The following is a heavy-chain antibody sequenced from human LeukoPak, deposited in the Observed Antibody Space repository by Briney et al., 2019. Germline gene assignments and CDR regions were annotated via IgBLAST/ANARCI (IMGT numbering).Heavy chain of an antibody. V-gene: IGHV3-15*01. D-gene: IGHD3-9*01. CDR3: TTGGELRYFDWLLYR. CDR1: GFTFSNAW. Sequence: GGSLRLSCAASGFTFSNAWMSWGRQAPGKGPECVGRIKRKSDDETTDYAAPVKGRFTISRDDSKNMLYLQMNSLKTEDTAVYYCTTGGELRYFDWLLYRWGQGTLVTVSS. CDR2: IKRKSDDETT. J-gene: IGHJ4*02.